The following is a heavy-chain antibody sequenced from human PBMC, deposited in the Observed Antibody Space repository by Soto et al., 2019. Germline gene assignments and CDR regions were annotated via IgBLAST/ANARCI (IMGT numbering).Heavy chain of an antibody. J-gene: IGHJ6*02. V-gene: IGHV3-30*18. Sequence: QVQLVESGGGGVQPGRSLRLSCAASGFTFSSYGIHWVRQAPGKGLEWVAVISYDGRNKYYADSVKGRFAISRDNSRNPLYLQMSSLRAEDTAVYYCVKDGSSGWPYYYGLDVWGQGTTVTVSS. CDR1: GFTFSSYG. D-gene: IGHD6-19*01. CDR3: VKDGSSGWPYYYGLDV. CDR2: ISYDGRNK.